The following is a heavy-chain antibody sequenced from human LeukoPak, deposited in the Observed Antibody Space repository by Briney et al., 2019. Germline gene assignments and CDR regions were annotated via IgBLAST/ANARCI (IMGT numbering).Heavy chain of an antibody. D-gene: IGHD6-19*01. J-gene: IGHJ5*02. V-gene: IGHV3-23*01. Sequence: GGSLRPSCAASGFTFSSYAMSWVRQAPGKGLEWVSAISGSGGSTYYADSVKGRFTISRDNSKNTLYLQMNSLRAEDTAVYYCAKAAEPGIAVAGTANRFDPWGQGTLVTVSS. CDR2: ISGSGGST. CDR1: GFTFSSYA. CDR3: AKAAEPGIAVAGTANRFDP.